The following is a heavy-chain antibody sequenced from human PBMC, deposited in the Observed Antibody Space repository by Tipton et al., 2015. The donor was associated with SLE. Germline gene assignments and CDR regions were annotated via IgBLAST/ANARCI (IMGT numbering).Heavy chain of an antibody. CDR3: AREDNFKAFDI. Sequence: GSLRLSCAASGFTVSSKYMTWVRQAPGKGLEWVSVIYSGGSTNYADSVKGRSTISRDNSKNTLYLQMNSLRPEDTAVYYCAREDNFKAFDIWGQGTMVTASS. V-gene: IGHV3-53*05. CDR2: IYSGGST. J-gene: IGHJ3*02. CDR1: GFTVSSKY. D-gene: IGHD1-20*01.